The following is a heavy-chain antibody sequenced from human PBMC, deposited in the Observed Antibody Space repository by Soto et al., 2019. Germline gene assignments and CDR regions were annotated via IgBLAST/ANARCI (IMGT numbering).Heavy chain of an antibody. CDR1: GFTFSSYS. CDR2: ISSSSSTI. D-gene: IGHD1-26*01. CDR3: ARDYPRYSGSYPPDY. Sequence: PGGSLRLSCAASGFTFSSYSMNWVRQAPGKGLEWVSYISSSSSTIHYSDSVKGRFTISRDNAKNSLYLQMNSLRAEDTAVYYCARDYPRYSGSYPPDYWSQGTLVTVSS. J-gene: IGHJ4*02. V-gene: IGHV3-48*01.